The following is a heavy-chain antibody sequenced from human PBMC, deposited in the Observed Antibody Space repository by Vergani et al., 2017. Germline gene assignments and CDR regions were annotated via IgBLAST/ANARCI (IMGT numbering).Heavy chain of an antibody. CDR3: ARATAVAGPRGYYYYYGMDV. D-gene: IGHD6-19*01. J-gene: IGHJ6*02. V-gene: IGHV3-21*01. CDR2: ISSSSSYI. Sequence: WVLSISSSSSYIYYADSVKGRFTISRDNAKNSLYLQMNSLRAEDTAVYYCARATAVAGPRGYYYYYGMDVWGQGTTVTVSS.